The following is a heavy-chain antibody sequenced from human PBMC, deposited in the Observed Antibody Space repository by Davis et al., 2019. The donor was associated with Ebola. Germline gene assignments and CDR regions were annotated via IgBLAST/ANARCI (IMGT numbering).Heavy chain of an antibody. Sequence: GESLKISCKGSGYSFTSYWISWVRQMPGKGLEWMGIIYPGDSDTRYSPSFQGQVTISVDNSITTAHLQWSSLKASDTAMYYCARRVTMAHWYFDLWGRGTLVTVSS. CDR2: IYPGDSDT. D-gene: IGHD3-10*01. CDR3: ARRVTMAHWYFDL. CDR1: GYSFTSYW. V-gene: IGHV5-51*01. J-gene: IGHJ2*01.